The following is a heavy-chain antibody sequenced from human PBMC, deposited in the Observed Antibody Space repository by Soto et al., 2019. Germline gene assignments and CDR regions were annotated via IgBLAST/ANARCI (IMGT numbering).Heavy chain of an antibody. J-gene: IGHJ5*02. CDR3: ARLVQGPSNWFGP. Sequence: QVQLQQWGAGLLKPSETLSLTCAVSGGSFSGYYWSWIRQPPGKGLEWIGEINHSGSTNYNNNPSLKSRVTISADTSENQFSLRLSSVTAADTAVYYCARLVQGPSNWFGPWGQGTLVTVSS. V-gene: IGHV4-34*01. CDR2: INHSGSTNY. CDR1: GGSFSGYY.